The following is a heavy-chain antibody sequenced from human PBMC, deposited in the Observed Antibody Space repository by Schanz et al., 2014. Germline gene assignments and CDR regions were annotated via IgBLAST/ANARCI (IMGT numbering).Heavy chain of an antibody. CDR2: ISSSSIYT. CDR1: GFTFSAYG. D-gene: IGHD7-27*01. CDR3: ARENLNWEAFDI. J-gene: IGHJ3*02. Sequence: QVQLVESGGGVVQPGRSLRLSCAASGFTFSAYGMHWVRQAPGKGLEWVSYISSSSIYTNYADSVKGRFTISRDNAKNSLYLEMTSLRGEDTAVYYCARENLNWEAFDIWGQGTVVTVSS. V-gene: IGHV3-11*05.